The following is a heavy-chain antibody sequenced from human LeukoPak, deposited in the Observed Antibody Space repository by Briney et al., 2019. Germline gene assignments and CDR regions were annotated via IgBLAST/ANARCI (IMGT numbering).Heavy chain of an antibody. D-gene: IGHD5-12*01. CDR1: GFNFSSFV. Sequence: PPGGSLRLSCAASGFNFSSFVMHWVRQAPGKGLEWVAVIWYDGSNKYYADSVKGRFTISRDNSKNTLYLQMNRLRAEDTAVYYCARGPSAYPKCFDYWGQGTLVTVSS. CDR3: ARGPSAYPKCFDY. V-gene: IGHV3-33*01. J-gene: IGHJ4*02. CDR2: IWYDGSNK.